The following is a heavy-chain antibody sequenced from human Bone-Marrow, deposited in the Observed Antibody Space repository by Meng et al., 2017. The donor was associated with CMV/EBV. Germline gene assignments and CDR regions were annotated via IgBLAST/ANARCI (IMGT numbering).Heavy chain of an antibody. J-gene: IGHJ6*02. V-gene: IGHV4-39*07. CDR1: GGSISSSSYY. Sequence: SETLSLTCTVSGGSISSSSYYWGWIRQPPGKGLEWIGSIYYSGSTYYSPSLKSRVTISLDTSKNQFSLKLSSVTAADTAVYYCARDQQEPLAYGMDVWGQGTTVTVSS. CDR3: ARDQQEPLAYGMDV. D-gene: IGHD1-1*01. CDR2: IYYSGST.